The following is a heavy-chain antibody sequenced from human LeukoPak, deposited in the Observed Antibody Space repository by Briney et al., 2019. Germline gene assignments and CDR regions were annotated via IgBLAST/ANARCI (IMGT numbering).Heavy chain of an antibody. V-gene: IGHV1-2*02. CDR3: ARASRSLVGATRGAFDI. CDR2: IYPHSEGT. J-gene: IGHJ3*02. Sequence: GASVKVSCKASGYTFTGYYMHWVRQAPGQGLEWMGWIYPHSEGTNYAQKFQGRVTMTRDTSISTVYMDLSRLRSDDTAVYYCARASRSLVGATRGAFDIWGQGTTVTVSS. CDR1: GYTFTGYY. D-gene: IGHD1-26*01.